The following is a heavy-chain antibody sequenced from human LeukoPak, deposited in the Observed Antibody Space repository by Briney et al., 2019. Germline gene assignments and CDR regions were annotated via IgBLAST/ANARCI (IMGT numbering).Heavy chain of an antibody. J-gene: IGHJ4*02. D-gene: IGHD5-18*01. CDR2: IWYDGSNK. CDR3: ARDGIIQLWSQGHFDY. Sequence: GGSLRLSCAASGFTFSSYGMHWVRQAPGKGLERVAVIWYDGSNKYYADSVKGRFTISRDNSKNTLYLQMNSLRAEDTAVYYCARDGIIQLWSQGHFDYWGQGTLVTVSS. CDR1: GFTFSSYG. V-gene: IGHV3-33*01.